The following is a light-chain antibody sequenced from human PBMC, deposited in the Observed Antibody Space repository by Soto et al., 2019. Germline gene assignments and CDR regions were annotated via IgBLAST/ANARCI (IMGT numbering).Light chain of an antibody. J-gene: IGKJ1*01. Sequence: DLQMTQSHSTLSGSVGARVSITCRVSQTISSWLAWYQQKPGKAPKLRIYKASTLKSGVPSRFSRSRSGTEFSLTISCLQTDDLATYYCQHYNSYSEAFGQGTKVELK. V-gene: IGKV1-5*03. CDR3: QHYNSYSEA. CDR2: KAS. CDR1: QTISSW.